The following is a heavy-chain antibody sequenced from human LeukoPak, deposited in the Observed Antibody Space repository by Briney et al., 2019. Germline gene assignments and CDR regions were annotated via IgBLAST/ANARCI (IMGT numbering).Heavy chain of an antibody. V-gene: IGHV3-21*01. J-gene: IGHJ4*02. CDR1: GFTFSSYS. Sequence: GGSLRLSCAASGFTFSSYSMNWVRQAPGKGLEWVSSISSSSSYIYYADSVKGRFTISRDNAKNSLYLQMNSLRAEDTAVYYCAKELLQMAVAGQCDYWGQGTLVTVSS. CDR2: ISSSSSYI. D-gene: IGHD6-19*01. CDR3: AKELLQMAVAGQCDY.